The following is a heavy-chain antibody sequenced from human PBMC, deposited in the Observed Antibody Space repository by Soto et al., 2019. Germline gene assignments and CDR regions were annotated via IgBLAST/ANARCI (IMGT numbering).Heavy chain of an antibody. CDR1: GFTFSSYG. V-gene: IGHV3-30*18. D-gene: IGHD3-9*01. CDR3: AKDYFAILTGYPSVPNWSDP. Sequence: PGGSLRLSCAASGFTFSSYGMHWVRQAPGKGLEWVAVISYDGSNKYYADSVKGRFTISRDNSKNTLDLQMNSLRAEDTAVDYFAKDYFAILTGYPSVPNWSDPWGQGTLVTVTS. J-gene: IGHJ5*02. CDR2: ISYDGSNK.